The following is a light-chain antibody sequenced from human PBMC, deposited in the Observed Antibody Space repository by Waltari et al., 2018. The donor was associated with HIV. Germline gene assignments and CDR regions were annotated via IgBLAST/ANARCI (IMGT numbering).Light chain of an antibody. J-gene: IGKJ5*01. CDR2: DTS. CDR1: QSVTNS. V-gene: IGKV3-11*01. Sequence: EIVLTQSPATLSLSPGERATLSCRASQSVTNSLSWYPQKPGQTPRLLIYDTSNRATGIPARFSGSGSGTDFSLTISSPEPDDFAVYYCQWRTKWRPGTFGQGTRLEIK. CDR3: QWRTKWRPGT.